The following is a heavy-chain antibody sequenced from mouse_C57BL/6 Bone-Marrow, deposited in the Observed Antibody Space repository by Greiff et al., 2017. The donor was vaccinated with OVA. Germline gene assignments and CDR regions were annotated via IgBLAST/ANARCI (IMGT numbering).Heavy chain of an antibody. CDR3: ARWGGTGDFDY. V-gene: IGHV1-69*01. CDR1: GYTFTSYW. J-gene: IGHJ2*01. CDR2: IDPSDSYT. Sequence: QVQLKQPGAELVMPGASVKLSCKASGYTFTSYWMHWVKQRPGQGLEWIGEIDPSDSYTNYNQKFKGKSTLTVDKSSSTAYMQLSSLTSEDSAVYYCARWGGTGDFDYWGQGTTLTVSS. D-gene: IGHD3-3*01.